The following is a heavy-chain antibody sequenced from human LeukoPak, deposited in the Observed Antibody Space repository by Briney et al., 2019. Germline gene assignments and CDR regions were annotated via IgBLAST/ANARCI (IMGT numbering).Heavy chain of an antibody. CDR3: ARELWFANAPGSWLDP. J-gene: IGHJ5*02. CDR1: GDSISSAAYS. D-gene: IGHD3-10*01. V-gene: IGHV4-30-2*01. Sequence: NPSQTLSLTCVVSGDSISSAAYSWSWIRKPPGKGLEWIGYIFHTGSTFYNPSLKSRVTISVDNSKNQFSLRLTSVTAADTAVYYCARELWFANAPGSWLDPWGQGTLVTVSS. CDR2: IFHTGST.